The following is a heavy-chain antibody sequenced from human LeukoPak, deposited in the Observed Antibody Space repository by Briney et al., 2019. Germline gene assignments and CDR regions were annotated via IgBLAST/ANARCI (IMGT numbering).Heavy chain of an antibody. D-gene: IGHD6-6*01. CDR2: ISAYNGNT. V-gene: IGHV1-18*01. J-gene: IGHJ6*03. CDR1: GYTFTSYG. CDR3: ARIRSSSKFYYYYYMDV. Sequence: GASVKVSCKASGYTFTSYGISWVRQAPGQGLEWMGWISAYNGNTNYAQKLQGRVTMTTDTSTSTAYMELRSLRSDDTAVYYCARIRSSSKFYYYYYMDVWGKGTTVTVSS.